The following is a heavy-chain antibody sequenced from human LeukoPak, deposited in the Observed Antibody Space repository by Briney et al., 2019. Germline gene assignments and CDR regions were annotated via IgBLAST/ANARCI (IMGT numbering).Heavy chain of an antibody. CDR1: GFTLSSYW. Sequence: GGSLRLSCAASGFTLSSYWMHWVRQAPGKGLVWVSRINSDGSSTSYADSVKGRFTISRDNAKNTLYLQMNSLRAEDTAVYYCATPRGSGSYLAFDYWGQGTLVTVSS. CDR3: ATPRGSGSYLAFDY. V-gene: IGHV3-74*01. D-gene: IGHD1-26*01. CDR2: INSDGSST. J-gene: IGHJ4*02.